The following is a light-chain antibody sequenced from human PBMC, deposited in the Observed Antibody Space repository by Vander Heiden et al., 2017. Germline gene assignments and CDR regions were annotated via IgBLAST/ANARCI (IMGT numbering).Light chain of an antibody. CDR3: SSYTSSSTLV. Sequence: QSALTQPASVSGWPGQSITISCTGTRSDVGDHNHVSWYQQHPGKVPKFLIYEVNNRPSGVSNRFSGSKSGNTASLTISGLQAEDEADYYCSSYTSSSTLVFGTGTKVTVL. J-gene: IGLJ1*01. CDR1: RSDVGDHNH. CDR2: EVN. V-gene: IGLV2-14*01.